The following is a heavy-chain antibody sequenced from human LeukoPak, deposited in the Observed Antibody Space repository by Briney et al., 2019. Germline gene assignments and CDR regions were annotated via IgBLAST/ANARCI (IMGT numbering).Heavy chain of an antibody. Sequence: PGGSLRLSCAASGFTFSSYSMNWVRQAPGKGLEWVSSISSSNSYIYYADSVKGRFTISRDNAKNSLYLQMNSLRAEDTAVYYCARGQLGHYYYYGMDVWGQGTTVTVSS. CDR1: GFTFSSYS. J-gene: IGHJ6*02. D-gene: IGHD6-6*01. V-gene: IGHV3-21*01. CDR3: ARGQLGHYYYYGMDV. CDR2: ISSSNSYI.